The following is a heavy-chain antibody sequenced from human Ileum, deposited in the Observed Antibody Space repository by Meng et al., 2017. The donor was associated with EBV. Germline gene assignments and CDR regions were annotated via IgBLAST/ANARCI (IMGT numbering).Heavy chain of an antibody. D-gene: IGHD6-19*01. J-gene: IGHJ4*02. CDR1: GGSISSSNW. CDR2: IYHSGST. Sequence: HVRLAESGPGMVKPSPTPSLTCAVSGGSISSSNWWSWVRQPPGKGLEWIGEIYHSGSTNYNPSLKSRVTISVDKSKNQFSLNLSSVTAADTAVYYCARVGQWLPIDYWGQGTLVTVSS. V-gene: IGHV4-4*02. CDR3: ARVGQWLPIDY.